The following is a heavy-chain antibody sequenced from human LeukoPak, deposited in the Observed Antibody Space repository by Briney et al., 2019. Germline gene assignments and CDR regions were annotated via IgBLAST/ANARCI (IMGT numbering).Heavy chain of an antibody. J-gene: IGHJ4*03. CDR3: ARGPTISETCYFDF. CDR1: GGSFSRYY. V-gene: IGHV4-34*01. CDR2: IDHRGDT. D-gene: IGHD5-24*01. Sequence: SETLSLTCAVYGGSFSRYYWSWLRQSPGKGLEWIAEIDHRGDTNYNPSVKSRVTISVDTSKNQFSLKVRSLTAADTAVYYCARGPTISETCYFDFWGQGTLVTVSS.